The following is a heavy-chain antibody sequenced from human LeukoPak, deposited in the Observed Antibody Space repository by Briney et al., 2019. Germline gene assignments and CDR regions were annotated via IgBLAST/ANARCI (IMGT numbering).Heavy chain of an antibody. Sequence: PSETLSLTCTVSGGSIGSYYWSWIRQPPGKGLEWIGYIYYSGSTNYNPSLKSRVTISVDTSKNQFSLKLSSVTAADTAVYYCASHSSGWYFFGYWGQGTLVTVSS. CDR2: IYYSGST. J-gene: IGHJ4*02. D-gene: IGHD6-19*01. CDR1: GGSIGSYY. CDR3: ASHSSGWYFFGY. V-gene: IGHV4-59*08.